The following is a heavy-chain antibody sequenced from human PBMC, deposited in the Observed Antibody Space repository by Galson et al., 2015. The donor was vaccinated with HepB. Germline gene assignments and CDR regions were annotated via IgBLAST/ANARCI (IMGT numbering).Heavy chain of an antibody. Sequence: SLRLSCAASGFTFSNYGMHCVRQAPGKGLEWVAVISYDGGNTSYAHSVQGRFTIATDNSKNTLYLQMNSLRAEDTALYYCAKDPYLYSALAGTMAGLDDWGQGTLVTGSS. V-gene: IGHV3-30*18. CDR2: ISYDGGNT. J-gene: IGHJ4*02. CDR3: AKDPYLYSALAGTMAGLDD. CDR1: GFTFSNYG. D-gene: IGHD6-19*01.